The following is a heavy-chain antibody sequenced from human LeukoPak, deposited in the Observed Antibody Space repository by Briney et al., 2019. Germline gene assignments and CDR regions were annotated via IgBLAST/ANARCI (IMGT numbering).Heavy chain of an antibody. J-gene: IGHJ6*03. CDR2: INPNSGGT. V-gene: IGHV1-2*02. CDR1: GYTFTGYY. CDR3: AIFYGSGSYYYYYYYMDV. D-gene: IGHD3-10*01. Sequence: ASVKVSCKASGYTFTGYYMHWVRQAPGQGLEWMGWINPNSGGTNYAQKFQGRVTMTRDTSISTAYMELSRLRSDDTAVYYCAIFYGSGSYYYYYYYMDVWGKGTTVTIS.